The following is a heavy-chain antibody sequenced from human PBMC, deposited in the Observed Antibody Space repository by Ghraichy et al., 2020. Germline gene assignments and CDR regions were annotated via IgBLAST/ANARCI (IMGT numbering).Heavy chain of an antibody. D-gene: IGHD6-19*01. Sequence: GGSLRLSCAASGFTFSSYAMHWVRQAPGKGLEWVAVISYDGSNKYYADSVKGRFTISRDNSKNTLYLQMNSLRAEDTAVYYCARESSSGWYIDYWGQGTLVTVSS. CDR1: GFTFSSYA. CDR3: ARESSSGWYIDY. J-gene: IGHJ4*02. CDR2: ISYDGSNK. V-gene: IGHV3-30-3*01.